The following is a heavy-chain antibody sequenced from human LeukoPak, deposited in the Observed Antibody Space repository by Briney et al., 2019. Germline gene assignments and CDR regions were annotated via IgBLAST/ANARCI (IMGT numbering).Heavy chain of an antibody. Sequence: PSETLSLTCTVSGGSISSYYWSWIRQPPGKGLEWIGYIYYSGSTNYNPSLKSRVTISVDTSKSQFSLKLSSVTAADTAVYYCARHPVAGSSWYGYWGQGTLVTVSS. CDR3: ARHPVAGSSWYGY. V-gene: IGHV4-59*08. J-gene: IGHJ4*02. CDR1: GGSISSYY. CDR2: IYYSGST. D-gene: IGHD6-13*01.